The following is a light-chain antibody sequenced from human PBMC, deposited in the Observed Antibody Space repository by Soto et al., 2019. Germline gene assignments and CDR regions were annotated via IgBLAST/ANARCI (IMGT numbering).Light chain of an antibody. J-gene: IGKJ1*01. CDR1: QSVSSSY. V-gene: IGKV3-20*01. CDR3: QQYGSSPWT. Sequence: EIVMTQSPGTLSLSPGEIATLSCSASQSVSSSYLAWYQQKPGQAPRLLFFDASNRVTGVPARFSAGGSGTDFTLTISRLEPEDFAVYYCQQYGSSPWTFGQGTKVDIK. CDR2: DAS.